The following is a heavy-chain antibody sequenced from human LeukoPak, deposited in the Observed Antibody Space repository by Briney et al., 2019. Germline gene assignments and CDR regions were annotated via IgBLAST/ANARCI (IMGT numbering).Heavy chain of an antibody. D-gene: IGHD3-10*01. CDR3: ARVFGYNYGYPLGVDY. Sequence: PSETLSLTCTDSGGSISSYYWSWIRQPPGKGLEWIGYIYYSGSTNYNPSLKSRVTISVDTSKNQFSLKLSSVTAADTAVYYCARVFGYNYGYPLGVDYWGQGTLVTVSS. CDR1: GGSISSYY. V-gene: IGHV4-59*01. J-gene: IGHJ4*02. CDR2: IYYSGST.